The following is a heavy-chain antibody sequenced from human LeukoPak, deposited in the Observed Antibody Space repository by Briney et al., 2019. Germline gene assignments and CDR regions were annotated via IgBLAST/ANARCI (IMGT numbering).Heavy chain of an antibody. Sequence: GGSLRLSCAASGFTFSSYAMSWVRQAPGKGLEWVSAISGSGGSTYYADSVKGRFTISRDNSKNTLYLQMNSLRAEDTAVYYCAKAEPRGVVTAIPYYFDYWGQGTLVTVSS. J-gene: IGHJ4*02. CDR1: GFTFSSYA. CDR2: ISGSGGST. CDR3: AKAEPRGVVTAIPYYFDY. V-gene: IGHV3-23*01. D-gene: IGHD2-21*02.